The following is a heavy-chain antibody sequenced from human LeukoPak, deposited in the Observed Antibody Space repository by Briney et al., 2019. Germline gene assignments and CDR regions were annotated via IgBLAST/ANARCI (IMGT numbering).Heavy chain of an antibody. V-gene: IGHV1-69*13. J-gene: IGHJ2*01. D-gene: IGHD3-22*01. CDR2: IIPIFDTA. CDR3: ARDAAYYYDSSGYYGWYFDL. CDR1: GGTFSSYA. Sequence: SVKVSCKASGGTFSSYAISWVRQAPGQGLEWMGGIIPIFDTANYAQKFQGRVTITADESTSTAYMELSSLRSEDTAVYYCARDAAYYYDSSGYYGWYFDLWGRGTLVTVSS.